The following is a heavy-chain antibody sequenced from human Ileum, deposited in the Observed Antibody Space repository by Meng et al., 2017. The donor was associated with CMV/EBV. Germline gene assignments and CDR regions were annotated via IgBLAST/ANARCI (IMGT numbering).Heavy chain of an antibody. CDR1: GYTFNIYG. CDR3: ARDLGSSWFDP. CDR2: ISAYNGNT. D-gene: IGHD3-10*01. Sequence: ASVKVSCKASGYTFNIYGITWVRQAPGQGLEWMGWISAYNGNTNYAQNLQGRVTMTTDTSTSTAYMELRGLRSDDTAVYYCARDLGSSWFDPWGQGTLVTVSS. J-gene: IGHJ5*02. V-gene: IGHV1-18*01.